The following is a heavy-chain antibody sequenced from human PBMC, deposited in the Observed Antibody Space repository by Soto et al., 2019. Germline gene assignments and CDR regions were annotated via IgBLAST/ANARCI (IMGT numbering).Heavy chain of an antibody. J-gene: IGHJ6*02. CDR2: IYYSGST. D-gene: IGHD6-6*01. CDR3: ARRSPFHLYGMDV. V-gene: IGHV4-31*03. CDR1: NGSISTPGYY. Sequence: QVQLQESGPGLVKPSQTLSLTCTVSNGSISTPGYYWIWIRQHPEKGLEWIGYIYYSGSTFYNPSLKSRVTMSLDTSKNQYSLKLSSVTAADTAVYYCARRSPFHLYGMDVWGQGTTVTVS.